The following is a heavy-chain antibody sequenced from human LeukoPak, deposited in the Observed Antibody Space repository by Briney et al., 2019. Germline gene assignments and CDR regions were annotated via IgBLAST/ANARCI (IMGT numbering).Heavy chain of an antibody. CDR1: GFTVSNNY. Sequence: GGSLRLSCAASGFTVSNNYMSWVRQAPGKGLEWVSISYSDSNTNYADSVKGRFTISRDTSQNTLSLQMNSLRAEDTAVYYCVRKNRDFNAAFDIWGQGTVVTVSS. V-gene: IGHV3-53*01. J-gene: IGHJ3*02. D-gene: IGHD1-14*01. CDR3: VRKNRDFNAAFDI. CDR2: SYSDSNT.